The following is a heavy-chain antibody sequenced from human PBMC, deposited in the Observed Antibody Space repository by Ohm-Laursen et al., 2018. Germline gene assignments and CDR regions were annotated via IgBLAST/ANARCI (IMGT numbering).Heavy chain of an antibody. Sequence: SLRLSCTASGFTVSSNYMSWVRQAPGKGLEWVSVLYTGGSTYYADSVKGRFTISRDNSKNTLYLQMNNLRAEDTAVYYCARGSGYPFDYWGQGTLVTVSS. CDR3: ARGSGYPFDY. D-gene: IGHD3-16*02. V-gene: IGHV3-53*01. J-gene: IGHJ4*02. CDR1: GFTVSSNY. CDR2: LYTGGST.